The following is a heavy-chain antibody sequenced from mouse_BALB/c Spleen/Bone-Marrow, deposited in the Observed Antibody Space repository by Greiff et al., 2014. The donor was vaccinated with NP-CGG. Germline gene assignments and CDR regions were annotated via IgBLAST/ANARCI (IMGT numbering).Heavy chain of an antibody. CDR1: GFNIKDTY. CDR3: ARYYYGSSYAMDY. J-gene: IGHJ4*01. CDR2: IDPANGNT. D-gene: IGHD1-1*01. Sequence: DVHLVESGAELVKPGASVKLSCTASGFNIKDTYMHWVKQRPEQGLGWIGRIDPANGNTKYDPKFQGKATITADTSSNTAYLQLSSLTSEDTAVYYCARYYYGSSYAMDYWGQGTSVTVSS. V-gene: IGHV14-3*02.